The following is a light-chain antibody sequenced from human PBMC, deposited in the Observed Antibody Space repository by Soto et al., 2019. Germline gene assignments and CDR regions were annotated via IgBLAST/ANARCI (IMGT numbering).Light chain of an antibody. CDR2: AAS. CDR3: QQYYSYPLT. CDR1: QGISSY. V-gene: IGKV1-8*01. J-gene: IGKJ4*01. Sequence: AMRMTQSPSSLSASTGDRVTITCRASQGISSYLAWYQQKPGKAPKLLIYAASTLQSGVPSRFSGSGSGTDFTLTISCLQSEDFATHYCQQYYSYPLTFGGGTKVEIK.